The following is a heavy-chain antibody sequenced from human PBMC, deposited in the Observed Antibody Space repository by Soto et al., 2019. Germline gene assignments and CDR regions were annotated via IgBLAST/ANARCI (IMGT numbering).Heavy chain of an antibody. Sequence: QVQLVESGGGVVQPGRSLRLSCAASGFTFSSYGMHWVRQAPGKGLEWVAVISYDGSNKYYADSVKGRFTISRDNSKNTLYLQMNSLRAEDTAVYYCAKDPRMTTLTTWWFDPWGQGTLVTVSS. CDR1: GFTFSSYG. CDR2: ISYDGSNK. V-gene: IGHV3-30*18. CDR3: AKDPRMTTLTTWWFDP. J-gene: IGHJ5*02. D-gene: IGHD4-4*01.